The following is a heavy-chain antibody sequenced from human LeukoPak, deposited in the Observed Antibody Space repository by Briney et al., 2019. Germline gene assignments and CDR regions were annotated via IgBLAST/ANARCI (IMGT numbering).Heavy chain of an antibody. J-gene: IGHJ3*02. CDR2: IYYSGST. Sequence: SETLSLTCTVSGGSISSYYWGWIRQPPGKGLEWIGYIYYSGSTNYNPSLKSRVTISVDTSKNQFSLKMSSVTAADTAVYYCARSTIAAPNHDAFDIWGQGTMVTVSS. D-gene: IGHD6-6*01. CDR1: GGSISSYY. V-gene: IGHV4-59*01. CDR3: ARSTIAAPNHDAFDI.